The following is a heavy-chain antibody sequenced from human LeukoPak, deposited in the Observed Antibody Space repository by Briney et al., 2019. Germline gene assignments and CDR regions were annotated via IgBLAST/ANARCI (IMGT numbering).Heavy chain of an antibody. CDR1: GFSFSDYY. V-gene: IGHV3-11*01. D-gene: IGHD3-22*01. CDR3: VSSLYYYDNTF. J-gene: IGHJ4*02. CDR2: IRTGGSIV. Sequence: GGSLRLSCAASGFSFSDYYMGWIRQAPGKGLEWVSYIRTGGSIVFYADSVKGRFTLSRDNAKSSLYLQMNSLRDEDTAVYYCVSSLYYYDNTFWGQGTLVTVSS.